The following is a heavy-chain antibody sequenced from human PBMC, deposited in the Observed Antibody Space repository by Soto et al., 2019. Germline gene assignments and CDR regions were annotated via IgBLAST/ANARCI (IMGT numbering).Heavy chain of an antibody. CDR1: GFTFSRYA. CDR2: ISGSGGST. V-gene: IGHV3-23*01. Sequence: GRSLRLSCGASGFTFSRYAMSGVRQAPGKGLEWVSAISGSGGSTYYADSVKGRFTISRDNSKNTLYLQMNSLRAEDTAVYYCASGGSYGDYVFDYWGQRTLVTVSS. J-gene: IGHJ4*02. D-gene: IGHD4-17*01. CDR3: ASGGSYGDYVFDY.